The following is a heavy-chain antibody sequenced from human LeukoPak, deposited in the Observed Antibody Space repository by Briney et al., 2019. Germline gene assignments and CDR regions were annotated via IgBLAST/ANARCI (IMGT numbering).Heavy chain of an antibody. CDR3: ARVGDGYNSYYYMDV. J-gene: IGHJ6*03. Sequence: SETLSLTCTVSGGSISSSPYYWGWIRQPPGKGLEWIGYIYYSGSTDYNPSLKSRVTISVDTSKNQFSLKLSSVTAADTAVYYCARVGDGYNSYYYMDVWGKGTTVTVSS. CDR2: IYYSGST. D-gene: IGHD5-24*01. V-gene: IGHV4-61*05. CDR1: GGSISSSPYY.